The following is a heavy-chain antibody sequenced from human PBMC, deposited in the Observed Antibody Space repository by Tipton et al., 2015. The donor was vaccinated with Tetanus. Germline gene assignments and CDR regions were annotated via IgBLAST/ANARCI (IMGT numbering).Heavy chain of an antibody. CDR1: GFIFSSYG. J-gene: IGHJ4*02. CDR2: SWYDGTDK. Sequence: SLRLSCAASGFIFSSYGIHWVRQAPGKGLEWLAVSWYDGTDKYYADSEKGRFTISRDNSKNTLYLQMNSLRAEDTALSYCAREADCSGGSCFSGDFDSWGQGTQVTVSS. D-gene: IGHD2-15*01. CDR3: AREADCSGGSCFSGDFDS. V-gene: IGHV3-33*01.